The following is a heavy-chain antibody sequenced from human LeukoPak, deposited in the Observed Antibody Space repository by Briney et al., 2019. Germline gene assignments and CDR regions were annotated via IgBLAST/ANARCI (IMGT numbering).Heavy chain of an antibody. J-gene: IGHJ5*02. D-gene: IGHD3-9*01. V-gene: IGHV4-38-2*02. CDR2: IYHSGST. CDR1: GYSISSGYY. CDR3: ARDPNILTGSNWFDP. Sequence: SETLSLTCTVSGYSISSGYYWGWIRQPPGKGLEWVGSIYHSGSTYYNPSLKSRVTISVDTSKNQFSLKLSSVTAADAAVYYCARDPNILTGSNWFDPWGQGTLVTVSS.